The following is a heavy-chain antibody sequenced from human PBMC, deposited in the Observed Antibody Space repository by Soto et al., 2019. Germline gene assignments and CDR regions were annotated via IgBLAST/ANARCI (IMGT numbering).Heavy chain of an antibody. CDR1: GFTVSDYV. Sequence: VQLVESGGGLVKPGGSLRLSCAASGFTVSDYVMSWIRQAPGKGLEWVSYISGSGNTIYYEDSVKGRFTVSRVNATNTLYLEMNSLRVEDTALYHCARDLQGLQGSDHAPLAGYWGQGTLVTVSS. J-gene: IGHJ4*02. V-gene: IGHV3-11*01. CDR3: ARDLQGLQGSDHAPLAGY. CDR2: ISGSGNTI. D-gene: IGHD6-19*01.